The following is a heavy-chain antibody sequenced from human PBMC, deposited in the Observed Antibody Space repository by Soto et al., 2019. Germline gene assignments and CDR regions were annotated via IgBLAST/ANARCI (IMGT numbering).Heavy chain of an antibody. J-gene: IGHJ5*02. CDR1: GYTFTSYG. D-gene: IGHD2-21*02. CDR2: ISAYNGNT. V-gene: IGHV1-18*01. CDR3: ARGRDFLVTAGNWFDP. Sequence: ASVKVSCKASGYTFTSYGISWVRQAPGQGLEWMGWISAYNGNTNYAQKLQGRVTMTTDASTSTAYMELRSLRSDDTAVYYCARGRDFLVTAGNWFDPWGQGTLVTVSS.